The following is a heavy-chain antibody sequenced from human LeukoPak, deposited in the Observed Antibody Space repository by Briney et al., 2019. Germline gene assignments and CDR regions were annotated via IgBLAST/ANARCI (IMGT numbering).Heavy chain of an antibody. D-gene: IGHD6-13*01. Sequence: SETLSLTCTDSGGSISSGSYYWSWIRQPAGKGLEWIGRIYTSGSTNYNPSLKSRVTMSVDTSKNQFSLKLSSVTAADTAVYYCARGSSWYVGAEYFQHWGQGTLVTVSS. CDR2: IYTSGST. V-gene: IGHV4-61*02. J-gene: IGHJ1*01. CDR3: ARGSSWYVGAEYFQH. CDR1: GGSISSGSYY.